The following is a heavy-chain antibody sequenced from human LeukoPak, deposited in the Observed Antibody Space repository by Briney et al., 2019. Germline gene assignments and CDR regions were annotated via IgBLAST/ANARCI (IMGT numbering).Heavy chain of an antibody. CDR1: GGSLSSYY. CDR2: IYYSGST. D-gene: IGHD3-3*01. CDR3: ARGRDDFWSGYSNWFDP. V-gene: IGHV4-59*01. J-gene: IGHJ5*02. Sequence: SETLSLTCAVSGGSLSSYYWSWIRQPPGKGLEWIGYIYYSGSTNYNPSLKSRVTISVDTSKNQFSLKLSSVTAADTAVYYCARGRDDFWSGYSNWFDPWGQGTLVTVSS.